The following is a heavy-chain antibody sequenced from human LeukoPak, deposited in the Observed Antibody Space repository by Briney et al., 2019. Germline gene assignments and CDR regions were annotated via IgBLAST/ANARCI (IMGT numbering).Heavy chain of an antibody. J-gene: IGHJ4*02. CDR2: INPNSGGT. CDR1: GYTFTGYY. CDR3: ARDLGGYVF. D-gene: IGHD5-18*01. V-gene: IGHV1-2*02. Sequence: GASVKVSCKASGYTFTGYYMHWVRQAPGQGLEWMGWINPNSGGTNYAQKFQGRVTKTTDTSTNTGYMELRSLKSDDTAMYFCARDLGGYVFWGQGTLITVSS.